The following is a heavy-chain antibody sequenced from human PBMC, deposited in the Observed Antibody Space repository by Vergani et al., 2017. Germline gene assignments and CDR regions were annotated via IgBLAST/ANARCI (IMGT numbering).Heavy chain of an antibody. CDR2: IKQDGSER. V-gene: IGHV3-7*01. Sequence: EVQLVESGGGLVQPGGSLRLSCAASGFTFSSYWMNWVRQAPGKGLEWVANIKQDGSERYYVDSVKGRFTISRDNAKNSLDLQMNSLRAEDTAVYYCARITLGIGHYYYYGMDVWGQGTTVTVS. D-gene: IGHD6-13*01. CDR3: ARITLGIGHYYYYGMDV. CDR1: GFTFSSYW. J-gene: IGHJ6*02.